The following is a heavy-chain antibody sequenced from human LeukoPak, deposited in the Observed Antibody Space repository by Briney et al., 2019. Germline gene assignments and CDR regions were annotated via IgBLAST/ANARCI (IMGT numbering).Heavy chain of an antibody. CDR3: ARVGPQVGISPFDY. Sequence: GASVKVSCKASGYTFTSYGISWVRQAPGQGLEWMGWISAYNGNTNYAQKLQGRVTMTRDTSLSTAFMELSRLTSDDTAVYYCARVGPQVGISPFDYWGQGSLVTVSS. CDR2: ISAYNGNT. D-gene: IGHD1-26*01. J-gene: IGHJ4*02. V-gene: IGHV1-18*01. CDR1: GYTFTSYG.